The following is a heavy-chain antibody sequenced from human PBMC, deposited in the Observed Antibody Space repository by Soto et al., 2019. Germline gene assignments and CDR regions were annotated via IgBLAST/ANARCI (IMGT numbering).Heavy chain of an antibody. D-gene: IGHD2-15*01. Sequence: GGSLRLSCATSGFTFSDYAMSWVRQAPGKGLEWVSGINSGGDNTYYAASVKGRFTISRDNSKNTLRLQMNSLRAEDTALYYCAKAFRVVEAATGMGTYWGQGTLVTVSS. V-gene: IGHV3-23*01. CDR1: GFTFSDYA. CDR3: AKAFRVVEAATGMGTY. CDR2: INSGGDNT. J-gene: IGHJ4*02.